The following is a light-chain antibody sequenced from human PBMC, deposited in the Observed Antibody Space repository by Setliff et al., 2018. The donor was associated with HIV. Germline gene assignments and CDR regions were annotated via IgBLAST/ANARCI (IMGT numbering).Light chain of an antibody. V-gene: IGLV2-14*03. CDR2: DVS. CDR1: SSDVGGYNY. CDR3: SSYTISSTLYV. J-gene: IGLJ1*01. Sequence: QSVLTQPASVSGSPGQSITISCTGTSSDVGGYNYVSWYQQHPGKAPKLIIYDVSNRPSGVSNRFSGSKSGNTASLTISGLQAEDEADHYCSSYTISSTLYVFGTGTKV.